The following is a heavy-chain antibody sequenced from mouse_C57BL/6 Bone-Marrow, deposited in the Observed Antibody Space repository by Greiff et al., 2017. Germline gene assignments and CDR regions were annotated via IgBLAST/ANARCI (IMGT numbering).Heavy chain of an antibody. D-gene: IGHD4-1*01. CDR1: GYTFTSYW. Sequence: QVQLKQPGPELVKPGASVKLSCKASGYTFTSYWMHWVKQRPGQGLEWIGNINPSNGGTNYNEKFKSKATLTVDKSSSTAYMQLSSLTSEDSAVYYCARGANWSYYFDYWGQGTTLTVSS. CDR2: INPSNGGT. CDR3: ARGANWSYYFDY. J-gene: IGHJ2*01. V-gene: IGHV1-53*01.